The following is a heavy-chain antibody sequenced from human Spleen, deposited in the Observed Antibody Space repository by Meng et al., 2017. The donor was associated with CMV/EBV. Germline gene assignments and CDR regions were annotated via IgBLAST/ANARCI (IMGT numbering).Heavy chain of an antibody. D-gene: IGHD4-17*01. V-gene: IGHV3-23*01. CDR2: YRYCGDST. Sequence: LSCGACGFPFNNYPVKWGRQGPRKGLEVVDYYRYCGDSTLYANSVKGRFTISRDNSKNILYLQMNSLRADDTAVYYCAKDGGYGDFGSWGQGTLVTVSS. CDR3: AKDGGYGDFGS. CDR1: GFPFNNYP. J-gene: IGHJ5*02.